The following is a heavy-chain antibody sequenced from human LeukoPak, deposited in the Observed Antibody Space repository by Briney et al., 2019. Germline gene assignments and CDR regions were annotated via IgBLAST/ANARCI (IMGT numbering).Heavy chain of an antibody. CDR2: ISGSGGST. J-gene: IGHJ3*02. D-gene: IGHD3-3*01. CDR3: AKDRVTIFGVVIMMDAFDI. CDR1: GFTFSSYA. V-gene: IGHV3-23*01. Sequence: GGSLRLSCAASGFTFSSYAMSWVRQAPGKGLEWVSAISGSGGSTYYADSVKGRFTISRDNSKNTLYLQMNSLRAEDTAVYYCAKDRVTIFGVVIMMDAFDIWGQGTMVTVSS.